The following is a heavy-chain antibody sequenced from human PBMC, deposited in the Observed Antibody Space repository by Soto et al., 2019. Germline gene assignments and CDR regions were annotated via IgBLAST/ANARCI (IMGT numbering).Heavy chain of an antibody. CDR2: INPNSGGI. D-gene: IGHD2-15*01. J-gene: IGHJ6*03. Sequence: ASVKVSCKASGYTFTGYYMHWGRQAPGQGLEWMGWINPNSGGINYAQKFQGWVTMTRDTSISTAYMELSRLRSDDTAVYYCARDYCSGGSCYPDYYYYYMDVWGKGTTVTVSS. V-gene: IGHV1-2*04. CDR1: GYTFTGYY. CDR3: ARDYCSGGSCYPDYYYYYMDV.